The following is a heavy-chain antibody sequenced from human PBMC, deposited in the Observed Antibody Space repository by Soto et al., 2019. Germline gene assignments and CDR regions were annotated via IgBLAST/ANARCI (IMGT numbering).Heavy chain of an antibody. V-gene: IGHV3-64*01. CDR3: ARVVGVGDYYYYYYMDV. J-gene: IGHJ6*03. D-gene: IGHD2-15*01. Sequence: PGKGLEYVSAISSNGGSTYYANSVKGRFTISRDNSKNTLYLQMGSLRAEDMAVYYCARVVGVGDYYYYYYMDVWGKGTTVSV. CDR2: ISSNGGST.